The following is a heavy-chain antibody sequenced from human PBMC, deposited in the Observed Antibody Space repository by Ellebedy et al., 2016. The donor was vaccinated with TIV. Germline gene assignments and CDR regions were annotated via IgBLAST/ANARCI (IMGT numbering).Heavy chain of an antibody. CDR2: IDGSGST. D-gene: IGHD4-23*01. CDR3: ARERGGNPVYMDY. CDR1: NGSISNYF. V-gene: IGHV4-4*07. J-gene: IGHJ4*02. Sequence: MPSETLSLTFTVSNGSISNYFWSWVRQSAGNGLEWIGRIDGSGSTNYSPSLKSRFIVSVYRSKNQFSLRLTSVTAEDTAVYYCARERGGNPVYMDYWGQGTLVTVSS.